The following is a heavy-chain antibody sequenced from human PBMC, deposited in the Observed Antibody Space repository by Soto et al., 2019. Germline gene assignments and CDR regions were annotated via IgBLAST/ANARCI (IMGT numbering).Heavy chain of an antibody. J-gene: IGHJ6*02. CDR2: ISGGGTTV. CDR3: ARDREPSLYHAMAV. V-gene: IGHV3-11*01. CDR1: GFTFGDYW. Sequence: GGYLRLSCAASGFTFGDYWMHWVRQPPGKGLEWISYISGGGTTVFYADSVKGRFTISRDNAQKSLYLQMDSLTSEDTAIYYCARDREPSLYHAMAVCGQGTTVTVSS.